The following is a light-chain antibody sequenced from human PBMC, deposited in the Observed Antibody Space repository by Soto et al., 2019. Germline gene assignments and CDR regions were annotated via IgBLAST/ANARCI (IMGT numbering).Light chain of an antibody. CDR1: QSIRYY. CDR3: QHINSYSPT. CDR2: GAS. Sequence: DIQLTQSPPTLSASVGDRVTITCRASQSIRYYLAWYQQMPGKAPKLLIYGASSLQSGVPSRFSGSGSGTEFTLTISSLQPDDFATYFCQHINSYSPTFAQGTNVDIK. J-gene: IGKJ1*01. V-gene: IGKV1-5*01.